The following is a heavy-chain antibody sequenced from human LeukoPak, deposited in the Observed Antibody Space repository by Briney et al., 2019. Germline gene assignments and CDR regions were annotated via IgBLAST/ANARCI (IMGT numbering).Heavy chain of an antibody. CDR3: ARAPTVTGSYYYYYMDV. V-gene: IGHV3-53*01. CDR2: IYSGGST. CDR1: GFTASSNY. Sequence: GGSLRLSCAASGFTASSNYMSWVRQAPGKGLEWVSVIYSGGSTYYADSVKGRFTISRDNSKNTLYLQMNSLRAEDTAVYYCARAPTVTGSYYYYYMDVWGKGTTVTVSS. J-gene: IGHJ6*03. D-gene: IGHD4-11*01.